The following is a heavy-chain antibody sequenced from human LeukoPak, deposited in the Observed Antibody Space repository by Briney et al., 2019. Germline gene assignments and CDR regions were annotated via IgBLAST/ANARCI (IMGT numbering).Heavy chain of an antibody. D-gene: IGHD3-10*02. CDR3: VRDRPNYHESNGHYYNRDGDH. V-gene: IGHV3-23*01. CDR2: TCGSAGCT. Sequence: PGGSLRLSCAASGFTFEIYAMSWVRLAPGKGLQWVASTCGSAGCTFYADSVKGRFTISRDNSKNTLYLQMNGLRAEDTAIYYCVRDRPNYHESNGHYYNRDGDHWGQGTLVTVSS. J-gene: IGHJ5*02. CDR1: GFTFEIYA.